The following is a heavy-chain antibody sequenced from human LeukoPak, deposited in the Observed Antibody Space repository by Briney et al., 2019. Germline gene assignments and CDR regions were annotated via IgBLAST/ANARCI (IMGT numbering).Heavy chain of an antibody. Sequence: PSETLSLTCAVSGGSISSSNWWRWVRQPPGEGLEWIGEIYHSGSTNYNPSLKSRVTISVDKAKNQFSLKLSSVTAADTAVYYCASARYCSGGSCYVPWFDPWGQGTLVTVSS. CDR3: ASARYCSGGSCYVPWFDP. V-gene: IGHV4-4*02. CDR2: IYHSGST. J-gene: IGHJ5*02. D-gene: IGHD2-15*01. CDR1: GGSISSSNW.